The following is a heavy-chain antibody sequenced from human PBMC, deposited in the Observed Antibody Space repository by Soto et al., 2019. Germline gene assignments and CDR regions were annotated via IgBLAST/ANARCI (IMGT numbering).Heavy chain of an antibody. CDR1: GYTFTSYA. Sequence: VASVKVSCKASGYTFTSYAMHWVRQAPGQRLEWMGWINAGNGNTKYSQKFQGRVTITADESTSTAYMELSSLRSEDTAVYYCARPTRYYYDSSGQSAWFDPWGQGTLVTVSS. D-gene: IGHD3-22*01. V-gene: IGHV1-3*01. CDR3: ARPTRYYYDSSGQSAWFDP. CDR2: INAGNGNT. J-gene: IGHJ5*02.